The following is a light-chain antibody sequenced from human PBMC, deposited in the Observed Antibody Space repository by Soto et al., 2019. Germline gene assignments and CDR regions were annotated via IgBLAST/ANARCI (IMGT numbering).Light chain of an antibody. CDR2: DSS. V-gene: IGKV3-11*01. CDR3: QQRNDSPLT. CDR1: QSVGSS. Sequence: EIVLTQSPATLALSPGERATLSCRASQSVGSSLAWYQQKPGQAPRLLINDSSNRATGIPARLSGSGSGTDFTLTISSLEPEDFAVYYYQQRNDSPLTIGGGTKVEIK. J-gene: IGKJ4*01.